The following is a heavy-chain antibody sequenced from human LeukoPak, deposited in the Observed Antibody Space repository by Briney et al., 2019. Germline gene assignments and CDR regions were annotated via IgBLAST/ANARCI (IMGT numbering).Heavy chain of an antibody. D-gene: IGHD6-19*01. Sequence: PSETLSLTCAVSGYSISSGYYWGWIRHPAGNGLEWIGSIYHSGSTYYNPSLKSRVTISVDTSKNQFSLKLSSVTAADTAVYYCARHPLAVAGHFDYWGQGTLVTVSS. V-gene: IGHV4-38-2*01. CDR3: ARHPLAVAGHFDY. J-gene: IGHJ4*02. CDR2: IYHSGST. CDR1: GYSISSGYY.